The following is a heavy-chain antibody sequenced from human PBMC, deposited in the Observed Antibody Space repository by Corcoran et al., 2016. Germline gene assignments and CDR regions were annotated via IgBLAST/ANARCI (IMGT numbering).Heavy chain of an antibody. V-gene: IGHV3-15*01. CDR3: ATDRVVATTSYYYYYGMDV. D-gene: IGHD5-12*01. J-gene: IGHJ6*02. CDR2: IKSKTDGGTT. Sequence: EVQLVESGGGLVKPGGSLRLSCAASGFTFSNAWMSWVRQAPGKGLEWVGRIKSKTDGGTTDYAAPVKGRFTSSRDDSKNKLYLQMNSLKTEDTAVCFCATDRVVATTSYYYYYGMDVWGQGTTVTVSS. CDR1: GFTFSNAW.